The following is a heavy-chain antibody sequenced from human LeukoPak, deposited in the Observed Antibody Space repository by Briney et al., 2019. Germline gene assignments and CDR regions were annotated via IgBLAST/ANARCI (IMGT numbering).Heavy chain of an antibody. CDR2: INHSGST. V-gene: IGHV4-34*01. Sequence: PSETLSLTCAVYGGSCCGYYWSWMRQPPGKGLEWIGEINHSGSTNYSPSLKSRVTISVDTSKNQFSLKLSSVTAADTAVYYCARVWYDFWSGYRFDYWGQGTLVTVSS. CDR1: GGSCCGYY. CDR3: ARVWYDFWSGYRFDY. D-gene: IGHD3-3*01. J-gene: IGHJ4*02.